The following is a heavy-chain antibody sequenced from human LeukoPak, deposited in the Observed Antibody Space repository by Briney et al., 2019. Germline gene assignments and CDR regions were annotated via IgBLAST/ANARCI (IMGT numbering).Heavy chain of an antibody. V-gene: IGHV3-30-3*01. J-gene: IGHJ4*02. D-gene: IGHD1-26*01. CDR1: GFTFSSYA. CDR3: ARGGGATINWFDY. Sequence: PGRSLRLSCAASGFTFSSYAMHWVRQAPGKGLEWVAVISYGGSNKYYADSVKGRFTISRDNSKNTLYLQMNSLRAEDTAVYYCARGGGATINWFDYWGQGTLVTVSS. CDR2: ISYGGSNK.